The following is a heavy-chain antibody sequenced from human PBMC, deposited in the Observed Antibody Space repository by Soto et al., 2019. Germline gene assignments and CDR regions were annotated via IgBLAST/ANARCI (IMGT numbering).Heavy chain of an antibody. V-gene: IGHV3-23*01. J-gene: IGHJ4*02. CDR3: ARDGLWTQGFTSDWNPFDY. CDR2: IIGSGTDT. Sequence: LRLSCAASGFTFTSYAMSWVRQAPGRGLEWVACIIGSGTDTSYKDSVKGRFIISRDNSNNLLYLQMTSLRAEDTATYYCARDGLWTQGFTSDWNPFDYWGRGTLVTVSS. D-gene: IGHD1-1*01. CDR1: GFTFTSYA.